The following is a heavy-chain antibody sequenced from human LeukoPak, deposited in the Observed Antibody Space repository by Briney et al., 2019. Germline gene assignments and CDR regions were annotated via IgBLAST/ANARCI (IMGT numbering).Heavy chain of an antibody. Sequence: SETLSLTCTVSGGSISSGGYYWSWIRQHPGKGLELIGYIYYSGNTYYNPSLKSRVRISVDTSKTQFSLRLSSVTAADTAVYYCARDQVGRAFDYWGQGTLVTVSS. CDR1: GGSISSGGYY. CDR3: ARDQVGRAFDY. D-gene: IGHD1-26*01. CDR2: IYYSGNT. V-gene: IGHV4-31*03. J-gene: IGHJ4*02.